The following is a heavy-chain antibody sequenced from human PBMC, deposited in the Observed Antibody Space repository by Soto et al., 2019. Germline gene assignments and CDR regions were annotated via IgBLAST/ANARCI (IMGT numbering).Heavy chain of an antibody. J-gene: IGHJ6*02. CDR1: GFTFTSSA. CDR3: AADPDPYSSSGAYYYYGMDV. CDR2: IVVGSGNT. V-gene: IGHV1-58*01. Sequence: SVKVSCKASGFTFTSSAVQWVRQARGQRLEWIGWIVVGSGNTNYAQKFQERVTITRDMSTSTAYMELSSLRSEDTAVYYCAADPDPYSSSGAYYYYGMDVWGQGTTVTVSS. D-gene: IGHD6-6*01.